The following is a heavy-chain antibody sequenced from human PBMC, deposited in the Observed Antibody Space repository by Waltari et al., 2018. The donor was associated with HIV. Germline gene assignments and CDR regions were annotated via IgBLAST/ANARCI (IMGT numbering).Heavy chain of an antibody. Sequence: EVQLVESGGGLVQPGGSLRLSCAASGFTFSSYWMRWVRQAPGKGLEWVANIKQDGSEKYYVDSGKGRFTISRDNAKNSLYLQMNSLRAEDTAVYYCAGGGVLLWFGDLNWFDPWGQGTLVTVSS. V-gene: IGHV3-7*01. CDR2: IKQDGSEK. CDR1: GFTFSSYW. J-gene: IGHJ5*02. CDR3: AGGGVLLWFGDLNWFDP. D-gene: IGHD3-10*01.